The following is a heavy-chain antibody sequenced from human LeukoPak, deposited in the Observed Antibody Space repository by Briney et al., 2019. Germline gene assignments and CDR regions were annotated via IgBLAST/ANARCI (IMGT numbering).Heavy chain of an antibody. CDR1: GFTFNNYG. J-gene: IGHJ4*02. CDR3: ARGVGSGSRLRAGDY. CDR2: IYSGGST. V-gene: IGHV3-53*01. D-gene: IGHD1-26*01. Sequence: PGKSLRLPCAASGFTFNNYGMHWVRQAPGKGLEWVSVIYSGGSTYYADSVKGRFTISRDNSKNTLYLQMNSLRAEDTAVYYCARGVGSGSRLRAGDYWGQGTLVTVSS.